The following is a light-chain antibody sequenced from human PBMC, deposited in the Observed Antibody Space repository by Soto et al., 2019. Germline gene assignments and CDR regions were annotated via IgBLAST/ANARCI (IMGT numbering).Light chain of an antibody. CDR3: QSYDSSLSVSV. V-gene: IGLV1-40*01. CDR2: DNN. CDR1: SSNIGTGYD. Sequence: QSVLTQPPSVSGAPGQRVTISCTGSSSNIGTGYDVHWYQQVPGTAPKLLISDNNNRPSGVPDRFSGSKSGTSASLAITGLQAEDEADYHCQSYDSSLSVSVFGGGTKLTVL. J-gene: IGLJ2*01.